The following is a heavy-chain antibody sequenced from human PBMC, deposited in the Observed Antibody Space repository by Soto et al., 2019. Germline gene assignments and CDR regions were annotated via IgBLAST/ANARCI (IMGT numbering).Heavy chain of an antibody. J-gene: IGHJ5*02. CDR2: ISYDGSNK. CDR3: ARAYSMALNWFDP. Sequence: QVQLVESGGGVVQPGRSLRLSCAASGFTFSSYAMHWVRQAPGKGLEWVAVISYDGSNKYYADSVKGRFTISRDNSKNTLYLQMNSLRAEDTAVYYCARAYSMALNWFDPWGQGTLVTVSS. D-gene: IGHD3-10*01. CDR1: GFTFSSYA. V-gene: IGHV3-30-3*01.